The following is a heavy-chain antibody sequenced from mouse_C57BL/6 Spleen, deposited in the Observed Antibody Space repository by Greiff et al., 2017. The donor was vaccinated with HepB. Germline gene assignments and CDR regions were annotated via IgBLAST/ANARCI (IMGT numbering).Heavy chain of an antibody. CDR3: ARSYDYDGAWFAY. D-gene: IGHD2-4*01. V-gene: IGHV5-17*01. CDR1: GFTFSDYG. CDR2: ISSGSSTI. J-gene: IGHJ3*01. Sequence: VKLMESGGGLVKPGGSLKLSCAASGFTFSDYGMHWVRQAPEKGLEWVAYISSGSSTIYYADTVKGRFTISRDNAKNTLFLQMTSLRSEDTAMYYCARSYDYDGAWFAYWGQGTLVTVSA.